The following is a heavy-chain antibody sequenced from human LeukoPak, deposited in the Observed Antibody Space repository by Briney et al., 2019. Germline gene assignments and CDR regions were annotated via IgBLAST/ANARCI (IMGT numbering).Heavy chain of an antibody. Sequence: GGSPRLSCAASGFTFSNYGMHWVRQAPGKGLEWVALISYDGSNKYFADSVKGRFTISRDNSKNTLYLQMHSLRAEDTAVYYCAKDNVAAAGRYFDYWGQGTLVTVSS. CDR3: AKDNVAAAGRYFDY. J-gene: IGHJ4*02. CDR1: GFTFSNYG. V-gene: IGHV3-30*18. D-gene: IGHD6-13*01. CDR2: ISYDGSNK.